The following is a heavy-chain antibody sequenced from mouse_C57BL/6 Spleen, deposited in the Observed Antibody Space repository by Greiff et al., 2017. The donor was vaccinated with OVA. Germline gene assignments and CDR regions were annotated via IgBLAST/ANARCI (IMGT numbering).Heavy chain of an antibody. CDR1: GYTFTDYY. V-gene: IGHV1-76*01. Sequence: QVQLKESGAELVRPGASVKLSCKASGYTFTDYYINWVKQRPGQGLEWIARIYPGSGNTYYNEKFKGKATLTAEKSSSTAYMQLSSLTSEDSAVYFCARRYYGLYYAMDYWGQGTSVTVSS. J-gene: IGHJ4*01. D-gene: IGHD1-1*01. CDR3: ARRYYGLYYAMDY. CDR2: IYPGSGNT.